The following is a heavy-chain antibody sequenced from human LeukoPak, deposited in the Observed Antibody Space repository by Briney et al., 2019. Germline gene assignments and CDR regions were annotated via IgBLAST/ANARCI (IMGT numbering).Heavy chain of an antibody. CDR1: GFTFSSYS. CDR3: AKYPASGGYFDY. J-gene: IGHJ4*02. Sequence: GGSLRLSCAASGFTFSSYSMGWVRLAPGKGLEWVSGISGSGANTYYADSVKGRFTISRDNSKSTLYLQMNSLRAEDTAVFYCAKYPASGGYFDYWGQGTLVTVSS. V-gene: IGHV3-23*01. CDR2: ISGSGANT. D-gene: IGHD6-13*01.